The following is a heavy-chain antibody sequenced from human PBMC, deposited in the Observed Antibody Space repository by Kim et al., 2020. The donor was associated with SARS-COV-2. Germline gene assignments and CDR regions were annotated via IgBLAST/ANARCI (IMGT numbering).Heavy chain of an antibody. CDR2: IIPIFGTA. CDR3: AREAGATKYYYYGMDV. V-gene: IGHV1-69*13. Sequence: SVKVSCKASGGTFSSYAISWVRQAPGQGLEWMGGIIPIFGTANYAQKFQGRVTITADESTSTAYMELSSLRSEDTAVYYCAREAGATKYYYYGMDVWGQGTTVTVSS. D-gene: IGHD1-26*01. J-gene: IGHJ6*02. CDR1: GGTFSSYA.